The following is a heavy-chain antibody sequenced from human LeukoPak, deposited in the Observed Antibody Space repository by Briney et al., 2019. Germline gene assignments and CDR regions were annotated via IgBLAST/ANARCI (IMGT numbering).Heavy chain of an antibody. J-gene: IGHJ5*02. V-gene: IGHV1-18*01. D-gene: IGHD3-22*01. CDR3: ARAVYDSSGYYTP. CDR1: GYTFTSYG. CDR2: ISAYNGNT. Sequence: ASVKVSCKASGYTFTSYGISWVRQAPGQGLEWMGWISAYNGNTNYAQKLQGRVTMTTDTSTSTAYIELRSLRSDDTAVYYCARAVYDSSGYYTPWGQGTLVTVSS.